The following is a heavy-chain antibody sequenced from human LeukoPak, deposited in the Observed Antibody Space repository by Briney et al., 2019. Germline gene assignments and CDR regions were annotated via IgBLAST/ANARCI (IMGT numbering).Heavy chain of an antibody. Sequence: GSLRLSCAASGFTFSSYSMNWVRQAPGKGLEWIGEINHSGSTNYNPSLKSRVTISVDTSKNQFSLKLSSVTAADTAVYYCARPGYSSSPRSGRFDPWGQGTLVTVSS. CDR1: GFTFSSYS. D-gene: IGHD6-6*01. J-gene: IGHJ5*02. CDR3: ARPGYSSSPRSGRFDP. CDR2: INHSGST. V-gene: IGHV4-34*01.